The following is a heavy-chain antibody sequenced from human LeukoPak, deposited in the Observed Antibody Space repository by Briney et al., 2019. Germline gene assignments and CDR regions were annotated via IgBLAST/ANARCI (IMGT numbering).Heavy chain of an antibody. J-gene: IGHJ4*02. CDR2: INPHSGGP. V-gene: IGHV1-2*02. Sequence: ASVTVSCKASGYTFTGYYMHWVRQAPGQGLEWMGWINPHSGGPTYAQKFQGRVTMTRDTSSSTAYLELSRLTSDDTAFYFCARGADFWSGYYGLWGQGTLVTVSS. CDR3: ARGADFWSGYYGL. D-gene: IGHD3-3*01. CDR1: GYTFTGYY.